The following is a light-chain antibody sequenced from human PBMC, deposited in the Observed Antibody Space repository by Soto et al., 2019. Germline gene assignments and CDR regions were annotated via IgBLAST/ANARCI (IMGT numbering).Light chain of an antibody. CDR1: ISDVGGYNY. V-gene: IGLV2-14*01. J-gene: IGLJ1*01. CDR2: EVS. Sequence: QSALTQPASVSGSPGQSITISCTGTISDVGGYNYVSWYQQHPGKAPKLMIYEVSNRPSGVSNRFSGSKSGNTASLTISGLQAEDEADYYCSSYTSSRPEVFGPGTMGTV. CDR3: SSYTSSRPEV.